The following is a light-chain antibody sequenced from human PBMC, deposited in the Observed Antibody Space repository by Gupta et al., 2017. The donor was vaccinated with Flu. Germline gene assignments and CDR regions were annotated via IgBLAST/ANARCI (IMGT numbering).Light chain of an antibody. V-gene: IGLV2-14*01. J-gene: IGLJ3*02. CDR3: SAYTSSNTLTWV. CDR2: EVT. CDR1: SSDAGGYDY. Sequence: SALTQSASVSGSPGQSITISCTGTSSDAGGYDYVSWYHQHPAKAPKLMIYEVTNRPSGVAARFSGSKSGNTASLTIPGLQAEDEADYYCSAYTSSNTLTWVFGGGTKLTVL.